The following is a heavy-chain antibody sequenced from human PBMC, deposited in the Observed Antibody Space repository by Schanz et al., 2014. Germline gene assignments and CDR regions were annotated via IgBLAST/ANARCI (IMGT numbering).Heavy chain of an antibody. J-gene: IGHJ4*02. CDR3: AKYRRYYRVSGSYREIGY. CDR2: ISSSSSTI. CDR1: GFTFSGYS. D-gene: IGHD3-10*01. Sequence: EVQLVESGGGLVQPGGSLRLSCAASGFTFSGYSMNWVRQAPGKGLEWVAYISSSSSTIHYADSVKGRFTISRDNAKNSLYLQMDSLRAEDTAVYYCAKYRRYYRVSGSYREIGYWGQGTLVTVSS. V-gene: IGHV3-48*01.